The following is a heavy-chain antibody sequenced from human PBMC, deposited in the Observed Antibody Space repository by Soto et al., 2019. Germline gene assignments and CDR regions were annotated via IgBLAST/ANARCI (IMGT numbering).Heavy chain of an antibody. V-gene: IGHV3-30-3*01. J-gene: IGHJ1*01. D-gene: IGHD3-22*01. Sequence: QVQLVESGGGVVQPGRSLRLSCAASGFTFSSYAMHWVRQAPGKGLEWVAVISYDGSNKYYADSVKGRFTISRDNSKNTLYLQMNSLRAEGTAVYYCARGRYYYDSRGARPAVYFQHWGQGTLVTVSS. CDR1: GFTFSSYA. CDR2: ISYDGSNK. CDR3: ARGRYYYDSRGARPAVYFQH.